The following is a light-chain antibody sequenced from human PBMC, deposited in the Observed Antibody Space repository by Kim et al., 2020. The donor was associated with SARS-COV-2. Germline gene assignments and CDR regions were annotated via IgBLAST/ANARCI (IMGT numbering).Light chain of an antibody. CDR3: LQHRTYPIT. CDR1: QDIANS. V-gene: IGKV1-27*01. J-gene: IGKJ5*01. CDR2: GAS. Sequence: ASVGDRVTITCRASQDIANSLAWYQQKPGTVPKVLIYGASTLQSGVPSRFSGSGSGTEFTLTIGSLQTEDVATYYCLQHRTYPITFGQGTRLEIK.